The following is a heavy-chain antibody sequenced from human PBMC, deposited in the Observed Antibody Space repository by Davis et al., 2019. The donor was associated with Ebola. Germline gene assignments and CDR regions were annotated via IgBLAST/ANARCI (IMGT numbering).Heavy chain of an antibody. V-gene: IGHV3-30*02. CDR3: ARGDLQQQLVYYYYGMDV. D-gene: IGHD6-13*01. Sequence: GESLKISCAASGFSFGSYGMHWVRQAPGKGLEWVAFIRFNGNDQYYADSVKGRFTISRDNSKNTLYLQMNSLRAEDTAAYYCARGDLQQQLVYYYYGMDVWGQGTTVTVSS. J-gene: IGHJ6*02. CDR1: GFSFGSYG. CDR2: IRFNGNDQ.